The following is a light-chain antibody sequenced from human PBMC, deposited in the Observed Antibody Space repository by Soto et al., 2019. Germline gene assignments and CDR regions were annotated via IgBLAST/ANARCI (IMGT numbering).Light chain of an antibody. V-gene: IGLV2-23*01. J-gene: IGLJ2*01. CDR3: CSYAGETTLV. CDR1: SSDVGSYNL. Sequence: QSALTPPASVSGSPGQSITISCTGTSSDVGSYNLVSWYQQYPGKAPKLMIYEGSKRPSGVSNRFSGSKSGNTASPTISGLQAEDEADYYCCSYAGETTLVFGGGTKVTVL. CDR2: EGS.